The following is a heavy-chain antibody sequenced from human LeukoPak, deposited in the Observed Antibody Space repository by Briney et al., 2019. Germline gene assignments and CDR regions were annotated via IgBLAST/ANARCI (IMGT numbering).Heavy chain of an antibody. V-gene: IGHV4-59*08. CDR1: GGSISSYY. Sequence: NSSETLSLTCTVSGGSISSYYWSWIRQPPGKGLEWIGYIYYSGSTNYNPSLKSRVTISVDTSKNQFSLKLSSVTAADTAVYYCARLNPWFDPWGQGTLVTVSS. CDR3: ARLNPWFDP. J-gene: IGHJ5*02. CDR2: IYYSGST.